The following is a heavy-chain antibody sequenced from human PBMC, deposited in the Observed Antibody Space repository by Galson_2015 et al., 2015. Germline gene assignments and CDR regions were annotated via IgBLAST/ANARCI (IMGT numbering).Heavy chain of an antibody. D-gene: IGHD6-19*01. CDR2: ISGSGGST. Sequence: SLRLSCAASGFTFSSYAMSWVRQAPGKGLEWVSAISGSGGSTYYADSVKGRFTISRDNSKNTLYLQMNSLRAEDTAVYYCAKKGQWQWLAHGSPGWGAFDIWGQGTMVTVSS. J-gene: IGHJ3*02. CDR1: GFTFSSYA. V-gene: IGHV3-23*01. CDR3: AKKGQWQWLAHGSPGWGAFDI.